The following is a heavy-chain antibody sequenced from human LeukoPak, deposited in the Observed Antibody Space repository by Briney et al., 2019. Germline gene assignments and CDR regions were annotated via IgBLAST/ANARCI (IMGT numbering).Heavy chain of an antibody. D-gene: IGHD6-19*01. J-gene: IGHJ4*02. CDR3: ASFRITVAGRTGLYY. CDR2: IKQDGSEK. CDR1: GFTFSNDW. Sequence: GGSLRVSCAASGFTFSNDWMSCVRQAPGKGLEWVANIKQDGSEKYYVDSVKGRFTISRDNAKNSLYLQMNSLRAEDTAVYYCASFRITVAGRTGLYYWGQGTLVTVSS. V-gene: IGHV3-7*01.